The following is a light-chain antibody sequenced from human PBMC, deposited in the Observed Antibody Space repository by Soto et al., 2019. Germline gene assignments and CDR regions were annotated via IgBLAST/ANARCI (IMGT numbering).Light chain of an antibody. V-gene: IGLV2-14*01. Sequence: QSALTQPASVSGSPGQSITISCIGTSSDVGGYNYVSWYQHHPGKAPKLMIYEVTNRPSGVSNRFSGSKSGNTASLTISGLQAEDEADYYCSSYTSSSTLLVFGGGTKLTVL. CDR1: SSDVGGYNY. CDR2: EVT. J-gene: IGLJ2*01. CDR3: SSYTSSSTLLV.